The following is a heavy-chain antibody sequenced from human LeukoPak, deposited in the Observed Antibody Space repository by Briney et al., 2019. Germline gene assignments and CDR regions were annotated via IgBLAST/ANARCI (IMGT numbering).Heavy chain of an antibody. D-gene: IGHD3-9*01. CDR2: INHSGST. V-gene: IGHV4-34*01. Sequence: SETLSLTCAVYGGSFSGYYWSWIRQPPGKGLEWIGEINHSGSTNYNPSLKSRVTISVDTSKNQFSLKLSSVTAADTAVYYCARGSLRHFDPYGMDVWGQGTTVTVSS. CDR1: GGSFSGYY. J-gene: IGHJ6*02. CDR3: ARGSLRHFDPYGMDV.